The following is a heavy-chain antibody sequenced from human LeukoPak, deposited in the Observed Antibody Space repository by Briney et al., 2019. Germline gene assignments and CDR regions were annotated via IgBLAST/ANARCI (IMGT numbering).Heavy chain of an antibody. V-gene: IGHV4-34*01. CDR2: INHSGST. CDR3: ARTLSSGYYYGRVVRIDY. Sequence: ASETLSLTCAVYGGSFSGYYWSWIRQPPGKGLEWIGEINHSGSTNYNLSLKSRVTISVDTSKNQFSLKLSSVTAADTAVYYCARTLSSGYYYGRVVRIDYWGQGTLVTVSS. CDR1: GGSFSGYY. J-gene: IGHJ4*02. D-gene: IGHD3-22*01.